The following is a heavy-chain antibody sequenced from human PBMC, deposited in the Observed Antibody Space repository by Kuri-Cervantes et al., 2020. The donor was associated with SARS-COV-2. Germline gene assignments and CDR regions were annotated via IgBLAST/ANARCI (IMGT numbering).Heavy chain of an antibody. D-gene: IGHD2-2*01. CDR3: ARTLGEDIVVVPAATFDY. Sequence: GESLKISWAASGFTFSSYAMHWVRQAPGKGLEWVAVISHDGSNKYYADSVKGRFTISRDNSKNTLYLQMNSLRAEDTAVYYCARTLGEDIVVVPAATFDYWGQGTLVTVSS. J-gene: IGHJ4*02. CDR1: GFTFSSYA. CDR2: ISHDGSNK. V-gene: IGHV3-30-3*01.